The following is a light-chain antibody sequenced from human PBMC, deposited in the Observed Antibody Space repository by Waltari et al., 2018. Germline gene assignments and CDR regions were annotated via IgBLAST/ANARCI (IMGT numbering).Light chain of an antibody. CDR1: SGSIASHS. Sequence: NFMLTQPHSESECPGKTVTISCTRSSGSIASHSVPWYQRRPGSVPTTVIYEDNQRPSGVPDRFSGSIDSSSNSASLTISGLQTEDEADYYCQSHDANHYVVFGGGTKVTVL. CDR2: EDN. V-gene: IGLV6-57*03. J-gene: IGLJ2*01. CDR3: QSHDANHYVV.